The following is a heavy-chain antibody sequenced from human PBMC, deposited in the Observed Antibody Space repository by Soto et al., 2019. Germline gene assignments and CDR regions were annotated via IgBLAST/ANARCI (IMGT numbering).Heavy chain of an antibody. V-gene: IGHV1-69*13. CDR2: IIPIFGTA. D-gene: IGHD3-9*01. Sequence: SVKVSCKASGGTFSSYAISWVRQAPGQGLEWMGGIIPIFGTANYAQKCQGRVTITADESTSTAYMELSSLRSEDTAVYYCARQEMTGYGTADLGGNWFDPWGQGTLVTVSS. CDR3: ARQEMTGYGTADLGGNWFDP. J-gene: IGHJ5*02. CDR1: GGTFSSYA.